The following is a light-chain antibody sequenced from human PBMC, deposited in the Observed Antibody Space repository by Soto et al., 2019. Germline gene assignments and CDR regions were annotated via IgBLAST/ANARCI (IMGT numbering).Light chain of an antibody. J-gene: IGLJ2*01. V-gene: IGLV1-47*02. CDR2: SNN. Sequence: QSVLTQPPSASGTPGQKVFISSSGSSSNIGGTNYAYWYQQLPGAAPKLLMHSNNLRPSGVPERISGSKFGTAASLAISGVRSEDEAVYYCASWDDRLGAVIFGGGTKVTVL. CDR1: SSNIGGTNY. CDR3: ASWDDRLGAVI.